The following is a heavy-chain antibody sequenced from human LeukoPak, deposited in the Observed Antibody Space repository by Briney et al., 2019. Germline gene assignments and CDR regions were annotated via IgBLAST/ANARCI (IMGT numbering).Heavy chain of an antibody. CDR1: GFTFCGHW. CDR3: TRDRSRAEDD. J-gene: IGHJ4*02. V-gene: IGHV3-7*01. D-gene: IGHD1-14*01. Sequence: GGSLRLSCAASGFTFCGHWMSWVRQAPGKGLEWVANINQGGSDKYYVDSVKGRFTISRDNANNLLYLQMNSLRGEDTAVYYCTRDRSRAEDDWGQGTLVTVSS. CDR2: INQGGSDK.